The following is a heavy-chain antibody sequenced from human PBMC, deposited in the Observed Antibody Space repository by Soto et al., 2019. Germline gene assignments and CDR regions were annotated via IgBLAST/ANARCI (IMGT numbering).Heavy chain of an antibody. V-gene: IGHV1-69*13. D-gene: IGHD1-1*01. CDR1: GGTFSGYD. J-gene: IGHJ4*02. CDR3: ARDLDSPDNY. Sequence: SVKVSCKASGGTFSGYDISWVRQAPGQGLEWMGGIIPIFGTANYAQKFQGRVTITADESTSTAYMELSSLRSEDTDVYYCARDLDSPDNYWGQGTLVTVSS. CDR2: IIPIFGTA.